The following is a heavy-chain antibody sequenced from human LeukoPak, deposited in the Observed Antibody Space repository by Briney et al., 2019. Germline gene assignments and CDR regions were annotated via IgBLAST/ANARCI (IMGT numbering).Heavy chain of an antibody. CDR2: ITPNSGGT. CDR1: GYTFTGNY. D-gene: IGHD1-26*01. J-gene: IGHJ4*02. V-gene: IGHV1-2*02. CDR3: ARETVVGGTTLDY. Sequence: GASVKVSCKASGYTFTGNYMHWVRQATGQGLEWMGWITPNSGGTSFAQKFQGSVTRTRATSISTASMEMSRLRSDDTAVIYCARETVVGGTTLDYWGQRTLVTVSS.